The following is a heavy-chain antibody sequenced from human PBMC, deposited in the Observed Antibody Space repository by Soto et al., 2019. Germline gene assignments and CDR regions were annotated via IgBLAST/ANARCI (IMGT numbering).Heavy chain of an antibody. CDR1: GFTFRNAW. Sequence: GGSLRLSCAASGFTFRNAWMSWVRQAPGKGLEWVGRIKSKTDGGTTDYAAPVKGRFTISRDDSKNTLYLQMNSLKTEDTAVYYCTTDWKIPRVSYYYYGMDVWGQGTTVTVSS. V-gene: IGHV3-15*01. CDR2: IKSKTDGGTT. J-gene: IGHJ6*02. D-gene: IGHD1-1*01. CDR3: TTDWKIPRVSYYYYGMDV.